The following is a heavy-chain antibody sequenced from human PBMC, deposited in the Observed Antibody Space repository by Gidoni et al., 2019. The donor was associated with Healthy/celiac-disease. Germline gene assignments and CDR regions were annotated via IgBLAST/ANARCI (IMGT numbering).Heavy chain of an antibody. J-gene: IGHJ4*02. CDR3: ARGGGSYHFDY. CDR1: GLAFSSYA. V-gene: IGHV3-30*01. D-gene: IGHD1-26*01. Sequence: QVQLVESGGGVVQPGRSMSVSCAASGLAFSSYATHWVRQAPGKGLEWVAVISYDGSNKYYADSVTGRFTISRDNSKNTLYLQMNSLRAEDTAVYYCARGGGSYHFDYWGQGTLVTVSS. CDR2: ISYDGSNK.